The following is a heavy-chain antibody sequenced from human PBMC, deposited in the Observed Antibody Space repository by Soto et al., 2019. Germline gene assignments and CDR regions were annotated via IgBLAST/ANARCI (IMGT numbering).Heavy chain of an antibody. CDR1: GFTFGDYA. D-gene: IGHD2-2*01. J-gene: IGHJ5*02. Sequence: GGSLRLAXTASGFTFGDYAMSWFRQAPGKGLEWVGFIRSKAYGGTTEYAASVKGRFTISRDDSKSIAYLQMNSLETEDTAVYYCTRELVVPVVLNWFDPWGQGTLVTVSS. V-gene: IGHV3-49*03. CDR2: IRSKAYGGTT. CDR3: TRELVVPVVLNWFDP.